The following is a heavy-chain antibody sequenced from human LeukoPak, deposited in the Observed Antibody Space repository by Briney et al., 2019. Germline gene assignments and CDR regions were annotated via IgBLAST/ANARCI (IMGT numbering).Heavy chain of an antibody. V-gene: IGHV3-7*01. CDR1: GFTFSNYW. D-gene: IGHD1-1*01. CDR2: VKPDESEK. J-gene: IGHJ6*03. CDR3: ARGRLEGRYYYYYMDV. Sequence: GGSLRLSCVASGFTFSNYWMSWVRQAPGKGLEWVANVKPDESEKYYGDSVKGRFTISRDNAKNSLYLQMHSLRVDDTAVYYCARGRLEGRYYYYYMDVWGKGTTVSISS.